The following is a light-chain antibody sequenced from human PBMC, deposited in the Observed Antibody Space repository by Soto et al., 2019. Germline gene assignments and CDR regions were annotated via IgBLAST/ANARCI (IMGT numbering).Light chain of an antibody. Sequence: EKVMTQSPATLSMSPGERATLSCRASQSVSSFLAWYQQKPGQAPRLLTYGASTRATGIPARFSGSGSGTEFTLTISSLQSEDFAVYSCQQYSNWPSWTFGQGTKVEVQ. CDR3: QQYSNWPSWT. CDR2: GAS. J-gene: IGKJ1*01. V-gene: IGKV3-15*01. CDR1: QSVSSF.